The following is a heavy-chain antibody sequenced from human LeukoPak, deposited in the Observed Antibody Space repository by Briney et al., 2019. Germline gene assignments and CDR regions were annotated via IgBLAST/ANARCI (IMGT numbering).Heavy chain of an antibody. CDR2: IWYDGSNK. CDR1: GFTFSSYG. V-gene: IGHV3-33*01. CDR3: ARDLLNSSGSHGGY. Sequence: GRSLRLSCAASGFTFSSYGMHWVRQAPGKGLEWVAVIWYDGSNKYYADPVKGRFTVSRDNSKNTLYLQMNSLRAEDTAVYYCARDLLNSSGSHGGYWGQGTLVTVSS. D-gene: IGHD3-10*01. J-gene: IGHJ4*02.